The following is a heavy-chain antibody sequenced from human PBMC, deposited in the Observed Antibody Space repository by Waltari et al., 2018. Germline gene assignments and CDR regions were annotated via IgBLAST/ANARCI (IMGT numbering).Heavy chain of an antibody. J-gene: IGHJ6*02. CDR1: GFTFGDYA. CDR3: TRDGNSGYYYYGMDV. V-gene: IGHV3-49*03. CDR2: IRSKAYGGTT. Sequence: EVQLVESGGGLVQPGRSLRLSCTASGFTFGDYAMSWFRQAPGKGLEWVGFIRSKAYGGTTEYAASVKGRFTISRDDSKSIAYLQMNSLKTEDTAVYYCTRDGNSGYYYYGMDVWGQGTTVTVSS. D-gene: IGHD5-12*01.